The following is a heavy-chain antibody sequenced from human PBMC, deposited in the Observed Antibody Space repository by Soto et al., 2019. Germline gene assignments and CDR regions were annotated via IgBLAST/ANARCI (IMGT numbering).Heavy chain of an antibody. J-gene: IGHJ4*02. CDR1: GGSISSSSYY. CDR3: ARNLDYDYVWGSYRPNKYIDY. CDR2: IYYSGST. V-gene: IGHV4-39*01. D-gene: IGHD3-16*02. Sequence: SETLSLTCTVSGGSISSSSYYWGWIRQPPGKGLEWIGSIYYSGSTYYNPSLKSRVTISVDTSKNQFSLKLSSVTAADTAVYYCARNLDYDYVWGSYRPNKYIDYWGQGTLVTVSS.